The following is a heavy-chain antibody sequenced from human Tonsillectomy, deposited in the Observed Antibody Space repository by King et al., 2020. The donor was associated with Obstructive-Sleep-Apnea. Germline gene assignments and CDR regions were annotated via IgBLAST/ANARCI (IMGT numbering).Heavy chain of an antibody. CDR3: AGGGVATAWYDY. Sequence: VQLVQSGAEVKKPGASVKVSCKASGYTFTSYAMHWVRQAPGQRLEWMGWINAGNGNTKYSQKFQGRVTITRDTSASTAYMELSSLRSEDPAVYYCAGGGVATAWYDYWGQGTLVTVSS. V-gene: IGHV1-3*01. J-gene: IGHJ4*02. D-gene: IGHD5-12*01. CDR2: INAGNGNT. CDR1: GYTFTSYA.